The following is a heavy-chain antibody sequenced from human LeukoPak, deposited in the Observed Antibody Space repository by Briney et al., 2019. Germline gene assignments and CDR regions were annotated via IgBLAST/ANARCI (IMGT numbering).Heavy chain of an antibody. D-gene: IGHD3-22*01. CDR3: AKEVPYYYDSSGYSWVDY. Sequence: GGSLRLSCAASGFTFSSYAMSWVRQAPGKGLEWVSAISGSGGSTYYADSVKGRFTISRDSSKNTLYLQMNSLRAEDTAVYYCAKEVPYYYDSSGYSWVDYWGQGTLVTVSS. J-gene: IGHJ4*02. V-gene: IGHV3-23*01. CDR2: ISGSGGST. CDR1: GFTFSSYA.